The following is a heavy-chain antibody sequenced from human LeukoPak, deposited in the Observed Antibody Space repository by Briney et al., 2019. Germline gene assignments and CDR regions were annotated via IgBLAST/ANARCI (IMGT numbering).Heavy chain of an antibody. J-gene: IGHJ5*02. Sequence: GESLKISCKGSGYSFTSYWIGWVRQMPGKGLEWMGIIYPGDSDTRYSPSFQGQATISADKSISTAYLQWSSLKASDTAMYYCARQRGGDIAAADTNWFDPWGQGTLVTVSS. CDR3: ARQRGGDIAAADTNWFDP. CDR1: GYSFTSYW. CDR2: IYPGDSDT. D-gene: IGHD6-13*01. V-gene: IGHV5-51*01.